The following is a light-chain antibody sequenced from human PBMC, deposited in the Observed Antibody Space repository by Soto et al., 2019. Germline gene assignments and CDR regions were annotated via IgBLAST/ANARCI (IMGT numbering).Light chain of an antibody. CDR3: QQYSSYWT. V-gene: IGKV1-5*01. J-gene: IGKJ1*01. CDR2: DAS. Sequence: DIQMTQSPSTLSASVEDRVTITFRASQSISSWLAWYQQKPGKAPKFLIYDASNLESGVPSRFSGSGSGTEFTLTISSLQPDDFATYYCQQYSSYWTFGQGTKVDI. CDR1: QSISSW.